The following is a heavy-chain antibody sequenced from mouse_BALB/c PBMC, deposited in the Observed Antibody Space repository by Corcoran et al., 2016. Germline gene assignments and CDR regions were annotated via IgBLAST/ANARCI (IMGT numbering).Heavy chain of an antibody. J-gene: IGHJ1*01. V-gene: IGHV9-3-1*01. CDR1: GYTFTNYG. CDR3: ARYGNYVYFDV. D-gene: IGHD2-1*01. Sequence: QIQLVQSGPELKKPGETVKISCKAYGYTFTNYGMNWVKQAPGKGLKWMGWINTYTGEPTYADDFKGRFAFSLETSASTAYLQINNLKNEDTATYFCARYGNYVYFDVWGAGTTVTVSS. CDR2: INTYTGEP.